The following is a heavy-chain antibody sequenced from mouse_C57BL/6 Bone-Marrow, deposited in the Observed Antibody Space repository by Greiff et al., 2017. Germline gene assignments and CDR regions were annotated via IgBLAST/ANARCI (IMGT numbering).Heavy chain of an antibody. CDR1: GYTFTSYG. Sequence: QVQLQQPGPELVRPGSSVKLSCKASGYTFTSYGMHWVKQRPIQGLEWIGIIGTSYSEAHYNQKFKEKATMTVDKSSSTAYMELASLTSEDSAVYYCAREAYYPASLAYWGQGTMVTVSA. V-gene: IGHV1-52*01. CDR3: AREAYYPASLAY. D-gene: IGHD2-10*01. CDR2: IGTSYSEA. J-gene: IGHJ3*01.